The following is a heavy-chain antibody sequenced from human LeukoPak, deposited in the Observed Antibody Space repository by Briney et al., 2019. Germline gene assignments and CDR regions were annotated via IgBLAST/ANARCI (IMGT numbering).Heavy chain of an antibody. V-gene: IGHV1-18*01. CDR3: ARVVGLNEWEPHY. CDR2: ISAYNDNT. D-gene: IGHD1-26*01. Sequence: ASVKVSCKASGYTFIIYGISWVRQAPGQGLEWMGWISAYNDNTNYAQKFQDRVTMTTDTSTSTAYMELRSLRPDDTAVYYCARVVGLNEWEPHYWGQGTLVTVSS. J-gene: IGHJ4*02. CDR1: GYTFIIYG.